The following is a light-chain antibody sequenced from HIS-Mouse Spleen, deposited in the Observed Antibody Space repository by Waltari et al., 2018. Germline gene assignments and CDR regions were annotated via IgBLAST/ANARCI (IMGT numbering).Light chain of an antibody. J-gene: IGLJ2*01. CDR1: ALPTQS. V-gene: IGLV3-25*03. CDR3: QSADSSGTYVV. Sequence: SYELTQPPSVSVSPGQTARITCSGDALPTQSADGYQQKPGQAPVLVIYKDSERPSGIPGRFSGSSSGTTVTLTISGVQAEDEADYYCQSADSSGTYVVFGGGTKLTVL. CDR2: KDS.